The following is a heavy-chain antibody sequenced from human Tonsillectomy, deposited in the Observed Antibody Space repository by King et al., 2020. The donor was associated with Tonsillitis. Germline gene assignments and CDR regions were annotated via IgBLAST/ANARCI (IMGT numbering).Heavy chain of an antibody. CDR1: GFTFSSYG. CDR2: ISYDGSNK. D-gene: IGHD3-3*01. J-gene: IGHJ6*03. Sequence: QVQLVESGGGVVEPERSLRLSCAASGFTFSSYGMHWVRQPPGKGLEWVAVISYDGSNKYYADSVKGRFTISRDNSKTTMYLQMNSLRDEDTAVYYCAKEISPWRGYYMDVWGKGTTVTVSS. V-gene: IGHV3-30*18. CDR3: AKEISPWRGYYMDV.